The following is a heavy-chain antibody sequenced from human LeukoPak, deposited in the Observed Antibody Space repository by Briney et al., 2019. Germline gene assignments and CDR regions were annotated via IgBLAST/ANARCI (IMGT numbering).Heavy chain of an antibody. J-gene: IGHJ4*02. V-gene: IGHV4-4*07. CDR2: ISTSGSA. CDR1: GDSVSSYY. Sequence: SETLSLTCTVSGDSVSSYYWSWIRQPAGNRLEWIGRISTSGSARYNPSLKSRVTLSIDTSKNQISLNVKSVTAADTAVYYCTGESYRTSFLFELWGQGTLVTVSS. CDR3: TGESYRTSFLFEL. D-gene: IGHD5-12*01.